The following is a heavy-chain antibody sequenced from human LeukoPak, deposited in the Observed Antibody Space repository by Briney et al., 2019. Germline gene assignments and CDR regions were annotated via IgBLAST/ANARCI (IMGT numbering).Heavy chain of an antibody. CDR2: ISGSGDYP. J-gene: IGHJ4*02. CDR1: GFTFNNYA. V-gene: IGHV3-23*01. Sequence: GGSQRLSCEASGFTFNNYAMTWVRQAPGKGLEWVSAISGSGDYPYYGDSVKGRFTISRDNSRNTLYLQMNSLRAEDTAVYYCARYSASRRCFDNWGQGTLVTVSS. D-gene: IGHD1-26*01. CDR3: ARYSASRRCFDN.